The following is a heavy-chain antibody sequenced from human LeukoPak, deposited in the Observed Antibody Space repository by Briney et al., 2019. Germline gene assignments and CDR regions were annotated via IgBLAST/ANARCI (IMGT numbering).Heavy chain of an antibody. CDR3: ARTRLGDYIWGSYRNYPSAYYFDY. Sequence: SETLSLTCAVYGGSFSGYYWSWIRQPPGKGLEWIGEINHSGSTSYNPSLKSRVTISVDTSKNQFSLKLSSVTTADTAVYYCARTRLGDYIWGSYRNYPSAYYFDYWGQGTLVTVSS. CDR2: INHSGST. D-gene: IGHD3-16*02. J-gene: IGHJ4*02. CDR1: GGSFSGYY. V-gene: IGHV4-34*01.